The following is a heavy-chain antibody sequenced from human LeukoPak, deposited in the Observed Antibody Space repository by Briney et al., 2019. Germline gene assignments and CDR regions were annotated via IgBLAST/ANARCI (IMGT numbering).Heavy chain of an antibody. J-gene: IGHJ4*02. D-gene: IGHD5-24*01. CDR3: ARGRNIEMTTMSGGSDY. V-gene: IGHV1-2*02. Sequence: ASVKVSCKASGYTFSDYYIHWVRQAPGQGLEWMGWINPNGGGTHYAQQFLGRVTMTRDTSISTAYMELSRLRSDDTAVYYCARGRNIEMTTMSGGSDYWGQGTLVTVSS. CDR1: GYTFSDYY. CDR2: INPNGGGT.